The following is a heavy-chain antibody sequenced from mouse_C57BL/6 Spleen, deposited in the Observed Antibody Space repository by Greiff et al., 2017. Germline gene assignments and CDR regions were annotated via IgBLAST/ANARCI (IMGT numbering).Heavy chain of an antibody. CDR1: GYTFTSSW. CDR3: AREEITGRRYFDV. D-gene: IGHD4-1*01. CDR2: IYPSASET. V-gene: IGHV1-61*01. J-gene: IGHJ1*03. Sequence: QVQLQQPGAELVRPGSSVKLSCKASGYTFTSSWMDWVKQRPGQGLEWIGNIYPSASETHYNQKFKDKATLTVDKSSSTAYMQLSSLTSEASAVYYCAREEITGRRYFDVWGTGTTVTVSS.